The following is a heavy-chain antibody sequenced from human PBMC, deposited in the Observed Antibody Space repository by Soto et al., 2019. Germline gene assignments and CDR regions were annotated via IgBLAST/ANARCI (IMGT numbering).Heavy chain of an antibody. CDR2: INPGNGDT. J-gene: IGHJ4*02. V-gene: IGHV1-3*01. Sequence: ASVKVSCKASGYTFTTYNIHWVRQAPGQWLEWMGRINPGNGDTKYSQNFQGRVTITRDTSATTAYMELNSLTSEDTAVYYCANTQGSANFDYWGQGALVTVSS. CDR1: GYTFTTYN. CDR3: ANTQGSANFDY.